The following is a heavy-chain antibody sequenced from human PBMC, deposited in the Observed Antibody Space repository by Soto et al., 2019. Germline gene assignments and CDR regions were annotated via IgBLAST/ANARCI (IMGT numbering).Heavy chain of an antibody. CDR3: ARSSGSQKLDY. D-gene: IGHD2-15*01. J-gene: IGHJ4*02. CDR2: ISSSSSYI. Sequence: EVQLVESGGGLVKPGGSLRLSCAASGFTFSSYSMNWVRQAPGKGLEWVSSISSSSSYIYYADSVKGRFTISRDNAKNSLYLQMNSVRVEDTAVYYCARSSGSQKLDYWGQGTLVTVSS. V-gene: IGHV3-21*01. CDR1: GFTFSSYS.